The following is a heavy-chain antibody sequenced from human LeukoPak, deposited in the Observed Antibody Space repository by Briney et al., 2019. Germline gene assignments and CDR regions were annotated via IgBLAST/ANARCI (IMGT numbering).Heavy chain of an antibody. D-gene: IGHD3-9*01. CDR2: LNPSGGTT. CDR3: ARVKVDILTGAAGGDI. CDR1: GGTFSSYA. V-gene: IGHV1-46*01. J-gene: IGHJ3*02. Sequence: ASVKVSCKASGGTFSSYAISWVRQAPGQGLEWMGILNPSGGTTIYAQKFQGRVTMTRDMSTSTVYMELSSLRSEDTAVYYCARVKVDILTGAAGGDIWGQGTMVTVSS.